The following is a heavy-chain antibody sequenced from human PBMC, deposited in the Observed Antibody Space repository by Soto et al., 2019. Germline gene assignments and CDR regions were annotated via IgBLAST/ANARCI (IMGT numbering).Heavy chain of an antibody. J-gene: IGHJ5*02. Sequence: GGSLRLSCAASGFTFTNYAMTWVRQAPGKGLEWVSYISGSGLTIYYADSVKGRFTISRDNAKNSLYLQMNSLGVEDTAVYYCARGPYRNTYNWFDSWGQGTLVTVSS. D-gene: IGHD5-12*01. CDR1: GFTFTNYA. CDR2: ISGSGLTI. CDR3: ARGPYRNTYNWFDS. V-gene: IGHV3-48*03.